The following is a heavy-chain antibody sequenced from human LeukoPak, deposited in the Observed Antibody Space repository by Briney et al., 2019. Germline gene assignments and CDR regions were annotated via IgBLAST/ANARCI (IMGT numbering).Heavy chain of an antibody. J-gene: IGHJ4*02. D-gene: IGHD6-19*01. Sequence: PGGSLRLSCAASGFTFSSYAMSWVRQAPGKGLEWVSAISGSGSSTYYADSVKGRFTISRDNSKNTLYLQMDSLRAEDTAVYYCAKDREGYSSGWFGDYWGQGTLVTVSS. CDR1: GFTFSSYA. CDR2: ISGSGSST. CDR3: AKDREGYSSGWFGDY. V-gene: IGHV3-23*01.